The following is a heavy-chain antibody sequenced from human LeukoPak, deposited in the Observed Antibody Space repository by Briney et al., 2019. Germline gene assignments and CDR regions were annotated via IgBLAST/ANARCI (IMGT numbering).Heavy chain of an antibody. V-gene: IGHV1-8*01. CDR3: ARGHPYSGRLGYCSGGSCRKGKYFDC. CDR1: GYTFTSYG. CDR2: MNPNSGNT. J-gene: IGHJ4*02. Sequence: ASVKVSCKACGYTFTSYGINWVRQATGQGLEWMGWMNPNSGNTGYAQKFQGRVTMTRNTSISTAYMELSSLRSEDTAVYYCARGHPYSGRLGYCSGGSCRKGKYFDCWGQGTLVTVSS. D-gene: IGHD2-15*01.